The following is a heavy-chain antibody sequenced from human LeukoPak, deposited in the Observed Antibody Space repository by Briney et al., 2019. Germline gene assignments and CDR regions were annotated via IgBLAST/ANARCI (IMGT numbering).Heavy chain of an antibody. V-gene: IGHV4-4*07. Sequence: PSETLSLTCTVSGGSISSYYWSWIRQPAGKGLEWIGRIYTSGSANYNPSLKSRVTMSVDTSKNQFSLKLSSVTAADTAVYYCARENRVGLWLGGFDPWGQGTLVTVSS. CDR2: IYTSGSA. J-gene: IGHJ5*02. CDR3: ARENRVGLWLGGFDP. CDR1: GGSISSYY. D-gene: IGHD6-19*01.